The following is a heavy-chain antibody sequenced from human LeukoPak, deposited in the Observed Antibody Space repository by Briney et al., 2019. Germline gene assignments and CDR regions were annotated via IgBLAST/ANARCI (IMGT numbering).Heavy chain of an antibody. V-gene: IGHV4-59*01. CDR2: IYYSGST. D-gene: IGHD7-27*01. CDR3: ARTPSWGNRFFDY. Sequence: PSETLSLTCTVSGGSISSYYWSWIRQPPGKGLEWIGYIYYSGSTNYNPSLKSRVTISVDTSKNQFSLKLSSVTAADTAVYYCARTPSWGNRFFDYWGQGTLVVVSS. CDR1: GGSISSYY. J-gene: IGHJ4*02.